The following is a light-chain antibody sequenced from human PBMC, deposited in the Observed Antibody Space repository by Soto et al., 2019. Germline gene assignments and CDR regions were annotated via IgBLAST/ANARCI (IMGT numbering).Light chain of an antibody. CDR1: QSVSSN. CDR3: QQYNNWPPVT. CDR2: GAS. V-gene: IGKV3-15*01. Sequence: EIVMTQSPATLSVSAGERATLSCRASQSVSSNLVWYQRKPGQAPRLLIYGASTRATGIPARFSGSGSGTEFTLTISSLQSEDFAVYYCQQYNNWPPVTFGQGTRLEIK. J-gene: IGKJ5*01.